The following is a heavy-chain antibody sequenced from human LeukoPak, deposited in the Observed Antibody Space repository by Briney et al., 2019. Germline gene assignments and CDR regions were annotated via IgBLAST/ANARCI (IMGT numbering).Heavy chain of an antibody. Sequence: GGSLRLSCAASGFTFSSYSMNWVRQAPGKGLEWVSSISSSSSYIYYADSVKGRFTISRDNAKNSLYLQMNSLRAEDTAVYYCARAIVYDFWSGYMNDAFDIWGQGTMVTVSS. V-gene: IGHV3-21*01. CDR2: ISSSSSYI. J-gene: IGHJ3*02. CDR1: GFTFSSYS. D-gene: IGHD3-3*01. CDR3: ARAIVYDFWSGYMNDAFDI.